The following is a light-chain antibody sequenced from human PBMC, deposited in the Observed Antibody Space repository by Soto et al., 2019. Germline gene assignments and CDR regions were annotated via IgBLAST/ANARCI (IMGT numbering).Light chain of an antibody. CDR1: SSDVGNYNY. J-gene: IGLJ1*01. Sequence: QSALTQPASVSGSPGQSITISCTGTSSDVGNYNYVSWYQQYPGRVPKLLIYMVSNRASGVSNRFSGSKSGNTASLTISGLQAEDEADYFCTSPTTGRIYVLGTGTKVTVL. CDR2: MVS. V-gene: IGLV2-14*01. CDR3: TSPTTGRIYV.